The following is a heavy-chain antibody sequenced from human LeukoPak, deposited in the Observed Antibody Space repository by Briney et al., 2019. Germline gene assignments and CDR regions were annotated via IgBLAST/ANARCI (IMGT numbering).Heavy chain of an antibody. Sequence: PGGSLRLSCAASGFTFSSYWMSWVRQAPEKGLEWVANIKQDGSEKYYVDSVKGRFTISRDNAKNSLYLQMNSLRAEDTAVYYCAREGSGWYVEYYFDYWGQGTLVTVSS. CDR2: IKQDGSEK. CDR1: GFTFSSYW. D-gene: IGHD6-19*01. CDR3: AREGSGWYVEYYFDY. V-gene: IGHV3-7*01. J-gene: IGHJ4*02.